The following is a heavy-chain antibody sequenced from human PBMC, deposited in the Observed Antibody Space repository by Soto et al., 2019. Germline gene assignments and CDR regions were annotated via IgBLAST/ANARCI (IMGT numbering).Heavy chain of an antibody. CDR2: INAGNGNT. CDR3: ARFDSAGAYYYYGMDV. CDR1: GYTFTSYA. V-gene: IGHV1-3*01. D-gene: IGHD6-13*01. J-gene: IGHJ6*02. Sequence: ASVKVSCKASGYTFTSYAMHWVRQAPGQRLEWMGWINAGNGNTKYSQKFQGRVTITRDTSASTAYMELSSLRSEDTAVYYCARFDSAGAYYYYGMDVWGQGTTVTVSS.